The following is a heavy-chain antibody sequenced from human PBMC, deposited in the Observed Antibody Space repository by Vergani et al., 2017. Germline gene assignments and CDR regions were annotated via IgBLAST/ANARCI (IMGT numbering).Heavy chain of an antibody. CDR1: GDSITSSTYY. CDR3: ARGYYGRGDN. D-gene: IGHD3-16*01. J-gene: IGHJ4*02. V-gene: IGHV4-61*02. Sequence: VQRQEGGLGLVKPSQTLSLICSVSGDSITSSTYYWSWTRQPAGKGLEYIGRIYTTGSTNYNPSLKSRVTISVDTSKNQFSLNLSSVTAADTAMYYCARGYYGRGDNWGQGTLVTVSS. CDR2: IYTTGST.